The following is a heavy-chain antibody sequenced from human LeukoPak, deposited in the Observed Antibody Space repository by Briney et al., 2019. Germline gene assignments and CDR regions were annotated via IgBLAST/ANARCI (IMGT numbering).Heavy chain of an antibody. Sequence: SETLSLTCTVSGGSIRSYYWSWIRQPAGKGLEWIGRVYSSGSTDYNPSLKSRVTISVDTSTNQFSLKLSSVTAADTAVYYCARGYSSGWYGDYWGQGTLVTVSS. CDR3: ARGYSSGWYGDY. CDR1: GGSIRSYY. V-gene: IGHV4-4*07. J-gene: IGHJ4*02. D-gene: IGHD6-19*01. CDR2: VYSSGST.